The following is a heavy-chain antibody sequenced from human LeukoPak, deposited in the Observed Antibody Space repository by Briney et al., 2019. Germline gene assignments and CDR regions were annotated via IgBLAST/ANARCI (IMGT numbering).Heavy chain of an antibody. CDR2: ISGSGSGGST. Sequence: GGSPRLSCAASGFTFGSSAMSWVRQAPGKGLEWVSSISGSGSGGSTYYADSVKGRFTISRDNSKNTLYLQMNSLRAEDTAVYYCARDCVDSSSWDYYYYYMDVWGKGTTVTVSS. J-gene: IGHJ6*03. D-gene: IGHD6-13*01. V-gene: IGHV3-23*01. CDR3: ARDCVDSSSWDYYYYYMDV. CDR1: GFTFGSSA.